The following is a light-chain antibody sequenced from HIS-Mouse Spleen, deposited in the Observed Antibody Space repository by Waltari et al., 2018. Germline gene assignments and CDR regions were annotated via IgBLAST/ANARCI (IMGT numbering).Light chain of an antibody. CDR1: ALPKKY. CDR2: EDS. V-gene: IGLV3-10*01. CDR3: YSTDSSGNHRV. Sequence: SYELTQPPSVSVSPGQTARITCSGDALPKKYSDWYQQKSGQAPLLVIYEDSNRPTGIPQRFSGSSSGTMATLTISGDQVEDEADYYCYSTDSSGNHRVFVGGTKLTVL. J-gene: IGLJ2*01.